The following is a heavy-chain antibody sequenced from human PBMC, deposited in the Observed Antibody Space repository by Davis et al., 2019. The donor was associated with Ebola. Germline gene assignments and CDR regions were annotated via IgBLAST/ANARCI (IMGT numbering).Heavy chain of an antibody. J-gene: IGHJ4*02. V-gene: IGHV3-23*01. CDR1: GFTFSSYA. D-gene: IGHD3-10*01. Sequence: GESLKLSCAASGFTFSSYAISWVRQAPVKGLEWVSVISGSGGSTYYADSVKGRFTISRDNSKKTLYLQMNNLRTEDTAVYYCTTGGYQVLLNRFDFWGQGTLVTVSS. CDR3: TTGGYQVLLNRFDF. CDR2: ISGSGGST.